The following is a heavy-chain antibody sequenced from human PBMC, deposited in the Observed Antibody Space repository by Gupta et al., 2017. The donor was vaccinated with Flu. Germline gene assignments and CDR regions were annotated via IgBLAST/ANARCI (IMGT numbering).Heavy chain of an antibody. CDR2: ISSSGSYI. Sequence: EVQLVESGGGLVKPGGSLRLSCAASGFTFSSYNMNWVRQAPGKGLEWVSSISSSGSYIYYADSVKGRFTISRDNAKNSLYLQMNSLRAEDTAVYYCARAVAGGAEYFHHWGQGTLVTVSS. D-gene: IGHD6-19*01. CDR1: GFTFSSYN. CDR3: ARAVAGGAEYFHH. V-gene: IGHV3-21*01. J-gene: IGHJ1*01.